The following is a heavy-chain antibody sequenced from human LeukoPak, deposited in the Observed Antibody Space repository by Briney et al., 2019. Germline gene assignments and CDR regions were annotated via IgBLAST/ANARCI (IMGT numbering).Heavy chain of an antibody. CDR3: ARGQRGGSHYYFDY. Sequence: GASVKVSCKASGYTFTSYYMHWVRQAPGQGLEWMGGIITIFGTTNYAQKFQGRLTINADKSTSTAYMELSSLGSDDTAVYYCARGQRGGSHYYFDYWGQGTLVTVSS. CDR2: IITIFGTT. V-gene: IGHV1-69*06. CDR1: GYTFTSYY. J-gene: IGHJ4*02. D-gene: IGHD1-26*01.